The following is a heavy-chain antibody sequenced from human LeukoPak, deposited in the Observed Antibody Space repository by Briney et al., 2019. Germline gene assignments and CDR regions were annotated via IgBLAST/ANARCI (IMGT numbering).Heavy chain of an antibody. Sequence: GGSLRLSCAVSGFTFSSFWMHWVRQAPGKGLVWASRINSDGSSTTYADSVKGRFTISRDNAKNTLSLQINSLRGEDTAVYYCTRGGGYFDYWGQGTLVTVSS. CDR1: GFTFSSFW. CDR2: INSDGSST. D-gene: IGHD3-16*01. J-gene: IGHJ4*02. CDR3: TRGGGYFDY. V-gene: IGHV3-74*01.